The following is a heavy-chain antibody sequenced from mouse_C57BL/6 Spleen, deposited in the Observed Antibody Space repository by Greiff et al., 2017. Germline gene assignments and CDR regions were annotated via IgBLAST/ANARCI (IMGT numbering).Heavy chain of an antibody. CDR1: GYTFTSYW. CDR3: ARDLCGVDY. V-gene: IGHV1-55*01. J-gene: IGHJ2*01. CDR2: IYPGSGST. Sequence: VQLKQPGAELVKPGASVKMSCKASGYTFTSYWITWVKQRPGQGLEWIGDIYPGSGSTNYNEKFKSKATLTVDTSSSTAYMQLSSLASEDSAVYYCARDLCGVDYWGQGTTLTVSS.